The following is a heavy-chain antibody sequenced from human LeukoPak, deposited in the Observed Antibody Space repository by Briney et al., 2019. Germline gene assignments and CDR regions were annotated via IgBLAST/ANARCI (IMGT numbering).Heavy chain of an antibody. CDR3: ARQRSEGGYCSGGSCLNWFDP. V-gene: IGHV4-59*08. Sequence: SETLSLTCTVSGGSISSYYWSWIRQPPGKGLEWIGYIYYSGSTNYNPSLKSRVTISVDTSKNQFSLKLSSVTAAGTAVYYCARQRSEGGYCSGGSCLNWFDPWGQGTLVTVSS. CDR1: GGSISSYY. D-gene: IGHD2-15*01. J-gene: IGHJ5*02. CDR2: IYYSGST.